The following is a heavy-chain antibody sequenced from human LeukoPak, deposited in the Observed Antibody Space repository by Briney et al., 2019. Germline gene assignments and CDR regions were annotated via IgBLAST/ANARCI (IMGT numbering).Heavy chain of an antibody. CDR2: IIPIFGTA. J-gene: IGHJ4*02. CDR3: ARDGRVYYFDY. CDR1: GGTFSSYA. D-gene: IGHD3-16*01. V-gene: IGHV1-69*01. Sequence: ASVKVSYKASGGTFSSYAISWVRQAPGQGLEWMGGIIPIFGTANYAQKFQGRVTITADESTSTAYMELSSLRSEDTAVYYCARDGRVYYFDYWGQGTLVTVSS.